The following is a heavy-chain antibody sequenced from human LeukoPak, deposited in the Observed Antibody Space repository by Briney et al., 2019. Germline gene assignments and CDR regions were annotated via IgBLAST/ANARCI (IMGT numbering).Heavy chain of an antibody. J-gene: IGHJ6*02. D-gene: IGHD2-2*01. Sequence: PSETLSLTYAVYGGSFSGYYWSWIRQPPGKGLEWIGEINHSGSTNYNPSLKSRVTISVDTSKNQFSQKLSSVTAADTAVYYCARAREYCSSTSCRMDVWGQGTTVTVSS. CDR2: INHSGST. CDR1: GGSFSGYY. V-gene: IGHV4-34*01. CDR3: ARAREYCSSTSCRMDV.